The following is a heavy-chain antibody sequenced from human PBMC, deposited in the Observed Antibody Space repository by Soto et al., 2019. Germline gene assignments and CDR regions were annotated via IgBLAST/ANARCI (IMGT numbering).Heavy chain of an antibody. CDR1: GFTFSSYG. CDR3: ARDPLDRYDRSGYYYVGPYGMDV. D-gene: IGHD3-22*01. J-gene: IGHJ6*02. V-gene: IGHV3-33*01. Sequence: QVQLVESGGGVVQPGRSLRLSCAASGFTFSSYGMHWVRQAPGKGLEWVAVIWYDGSNKYYADSVKGRFTIARDNSKNTLYLQMNSLRAEDTAVYYCARDPLDRYDRSGYYYVGPYGMDVWGQGTTVTVSS. CDR2: IWYDGSNK.